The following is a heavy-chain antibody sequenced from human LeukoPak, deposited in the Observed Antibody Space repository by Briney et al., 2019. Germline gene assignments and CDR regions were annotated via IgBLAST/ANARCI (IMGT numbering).Heavy chain of an antibody. J-gene: IGHJ3*02. CDR1: GFTFDDYT. D-gene: IGHD3-22*01. Sequence: PGGSLRLSCAASGFTFDDYTTHWVRQAPGKGLEWVSGISWNSGSIGYADSVKGRFTISRDNAKNSLYLQMNSLRAEDTALYYCAKDMSYDSSGYYGDIRAFDIWGQGTMVTVSS. V-gene: IGHV3-9*01. CDR2: ISWNSGSI. CDR3: AKDMSYDSSGYYGDIRAFDI.